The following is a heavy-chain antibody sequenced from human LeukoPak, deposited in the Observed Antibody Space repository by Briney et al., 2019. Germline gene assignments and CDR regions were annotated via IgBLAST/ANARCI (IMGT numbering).Heavy chain of an antibody. CDR2: IYSSGST. V-gene: IGHV4-4*07. D-gene: IGHD6-19*01. CDR3: ARVLGWAGFDY. CDR1: GVSLSSFY. J-gene: IGHJ4*02. Sequence: SETLSLTCTVSGVSLSSFYWSWFRQPAGKGLEWIGRIYSSGSTNYNPSLKSRLTMSVDTSKNQFSLRLTSVTAADTAVYYCARVLGWAGFDYWGQGTLVTVSS.